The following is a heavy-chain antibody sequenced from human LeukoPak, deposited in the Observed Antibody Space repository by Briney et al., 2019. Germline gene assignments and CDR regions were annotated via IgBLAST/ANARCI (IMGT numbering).Heavy chain of an antibody. D-gene: IGHD2-21*02. CDR3: ASRNQYCGGDCFWAFDF. CDR1: GFTFSRYS. Sequence: GGSLRLSCGASGFTFSRYSMNWVRQAPEKGLEWVSSISSSGSYIYYADSVKGRFTISRDNAKNSLYLQMNSLRAEDTAVYYCASRNQYCGGDCFWAFDFLGQGTMVTVSS. CDR2: ISSSGSYI. J-gene: IGHJ3*01. V-gene: IGHV3-21*01.